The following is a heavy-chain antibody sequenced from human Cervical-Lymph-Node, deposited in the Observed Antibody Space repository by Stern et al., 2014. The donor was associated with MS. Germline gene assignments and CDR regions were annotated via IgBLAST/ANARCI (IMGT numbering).Heavy chain of an antibody. CDR1: GFTFSNYG. D-gene: IGHD1-7*01. CDR2: IWYDGNKK. J-gene: IGHJ4*02. CDR3: ARGNWNYEGMGY. Sequence: QVQLVESGGGVVQPGRSLRLSCAASGFTFSNYGMHWVRQAPGKGLEWLAVIWYDGNKKYYADSVKGRFTISRDNSKNTLFRQMSSLTAEDTALYYCARGNWNYEGMGYWGQGTLVTVSS. V-gene: IGHV3-33*01.